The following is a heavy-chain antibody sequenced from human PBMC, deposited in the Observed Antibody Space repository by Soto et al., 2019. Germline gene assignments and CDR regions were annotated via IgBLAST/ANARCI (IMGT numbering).Heavy chain of an antibody. CDR2: IYYSGST. J-gene: IGHJ6*02. CDR3: AREVIVVVTAASYYYGMDV. Sequence: SETLSLTCTVSGGSISSGGYYWSWIRQHPGKGLEWIGYIYYSGSTYYNPSLKSRVTISVDTSKNQFSLKLSSVTAADTAVYYCAREVIVVVTAASYYYGMDVWGQGTTVT. V-gene: IGHV4-31*03. CDR1: GGSISSGGYY. D-gene: IGHD2-2*01.